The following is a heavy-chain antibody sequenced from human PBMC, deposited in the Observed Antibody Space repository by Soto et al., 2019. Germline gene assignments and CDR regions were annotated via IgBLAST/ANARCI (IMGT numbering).Heavy chain of an antibody. J-gene: IGHJ4*02. CDR2: ISAHNGNT. V-gene: IGHV1-18*01. CDR1: GYTFTSYG. Sequence: QVHLVQSGAEVKKPGASVKVSCKASGYTFTSYGITWVRQAPGQGLEWMGWISAHNGNTDYAQKLQGRVIVTRDTSTRPACMALRSLISDDPAVYYCARGRYGDYWGQGALVTVSS. D-gene: IGHD1-1*01. CDR3: ARGRYGDY.